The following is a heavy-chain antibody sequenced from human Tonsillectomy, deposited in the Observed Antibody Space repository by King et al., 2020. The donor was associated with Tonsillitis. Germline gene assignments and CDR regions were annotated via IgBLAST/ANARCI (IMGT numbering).Heavy chain of an antibody. CDR3: SRAYDYVCDSSRAKSLSPYYMDY. D-gene: IGHD3-16*01. Sequence: QLVQSGAEVKKPGSSVKVSCKASGGTFSSYAISWVRQAPGQGLEWMGGIIPIFGTANYAQKFKGRFTITADESTSTAYVELSSLRSEDMAVYYCSRAYDYVCDSSRAKSLSPYYMDYWGQGTLVTVSS. CDR1: GGTFSSYA. J-gene: IGHJ4*02. CDR2: IIPIFGTA. V-gene: IGHV1-69*01.